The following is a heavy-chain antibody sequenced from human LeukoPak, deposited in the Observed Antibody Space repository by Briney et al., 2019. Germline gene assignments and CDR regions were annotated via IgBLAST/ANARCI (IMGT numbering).Heavy chain of an antibody. J-gene: IGHJ6*02. V-gene: IGHV4-39*01. CDR3: ARGDHRDYTFYHYFGVDV. D-gene: IGHD4-11*01. CDR1: GGSSSSSNYY. CDR2: IHYSGTT. Sequence: PSETLSPTCAVSGGSSSSSNYYWDWIRQPPGKGLEWIGSIHYSGTTYYNPSLKSRVTVSIDTSKKQFSLKVSSVTAADTAIYYCARGDHRDYTFYHYFGVDVWGQGTTATVSS.